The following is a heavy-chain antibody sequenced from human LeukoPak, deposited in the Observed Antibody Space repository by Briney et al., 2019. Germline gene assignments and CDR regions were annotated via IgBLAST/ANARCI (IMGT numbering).Heavy chain of an antibody. J-gene: IGHJ4*02. CDR1: GFTFSSYA. V-gene: IGHV3-30*04. CDR3: ARSPPYGVPDY. D-gene: IGHD4-17*01. CDR2: ISYDGSNK. Sequence: PGGSLRLSCAASGFTFSSYAMHWVRQAPGKGLEWVAVISYDGSNKYYADSVKGRFTISRDNSKNTLYLQMNSLRAEDTAVYYCARSPPYGVPDYWGQGTLVTVSS.